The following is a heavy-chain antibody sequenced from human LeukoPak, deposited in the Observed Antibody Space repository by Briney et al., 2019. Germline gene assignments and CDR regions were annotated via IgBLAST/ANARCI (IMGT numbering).Heavy chain of an antibody. CDR2: ISYSGST. CDR3: ASQKLLWFGELSYFDY. V-gene: IGHV4-61*01. CDR1: GGSVSSGSYY. D-gene: IGHD3-10*01. J-gene: IGHJ4*02. Sequence: SETLSLTCTVSGGSVSSGSYYWSWIRQPPEKGLEWIGYISYSGSTNSNPSLKSRVTISLDTSKNQFSLKLTSVTAADTAVYYCASQKLLWFGELSYFDYWGQGTLVTVSS.